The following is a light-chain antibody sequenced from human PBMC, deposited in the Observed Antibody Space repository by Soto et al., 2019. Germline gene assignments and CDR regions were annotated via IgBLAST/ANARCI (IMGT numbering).Light chain of an antibody. J-gene: IGKJ1*01. Sequence: ETVMTQSPATLSVSPGERATLSCSASQSVNSNLAWYQQKLGQAPRVLIFGASTRATGIPARFSGSGSGTEFSLTINSLQSEDFAVYYCQEYNTWPWTFGQGTKVDI. CDR2: GAS. CDR3: QEYNTWPWT. V-gene: IGKV3-15*01. CDR1: QSVNSN.